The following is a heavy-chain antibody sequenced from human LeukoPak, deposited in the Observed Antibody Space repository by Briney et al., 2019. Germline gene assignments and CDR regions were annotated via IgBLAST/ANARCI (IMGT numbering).Heavy chain of an antibody. CDR2: INPNSGCT. CDR3: ARDPGGGIVVVPAALGFDY. D-gene: IGHD2-2*01. J-gene: IGHJ4*02. V-gene: IGHV1-2*02. Sequence: ASVKVSCKASGYTFTGYYMHWVRQAPGQGLEWMGWINPNSGCTNYAQKFQGRVTMTRDTSISTAYMAVGRLRSDDTAVYYCARDPGGGIVVVPAALGFDYWGQGTLVTVSS. CDR1: GYTFTGYY.